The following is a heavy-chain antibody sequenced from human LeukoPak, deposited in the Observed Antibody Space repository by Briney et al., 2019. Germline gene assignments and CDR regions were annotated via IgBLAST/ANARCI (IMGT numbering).Heavy chain of an antibody. CDR3: ARDRQGYSSSWYFDY. D-gene: IGHD6-13*01. CDR1: GGSISSYY. J-gene: IGHJ4*02. V-gene: IGHV4-59*01. Sequence: NPSETPSLTCTVSGGSISSYYWSLIRQPPGKGLEWVGYIYYSGSTNYNPSLKSRVTISVDTSKNQFSLKLSSVTAADTAVYYCARDRQGYSSSWYFDYWGQGTLVTVSS. CDR2: IYYSGST.